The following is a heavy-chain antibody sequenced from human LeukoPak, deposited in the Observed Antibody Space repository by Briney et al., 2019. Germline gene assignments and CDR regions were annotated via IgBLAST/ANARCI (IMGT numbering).Heavy chain of an antibody. CDR2: TSHSGST. CDR1: GGSFSGYY. V-gene: IGHV4-34*01. J-gene: IGHJ4*02. CDR3: ARGVSDQN. Sequence: PSETLSLTCAVYGGSFSGYYWSWIRQSPGKGLEWIGETSHSGSTYYNPSLKSRVTISLDTSKNQFSLKLTSVTAADTAVYYCARGVSDQNWGQGTLVTVSS.